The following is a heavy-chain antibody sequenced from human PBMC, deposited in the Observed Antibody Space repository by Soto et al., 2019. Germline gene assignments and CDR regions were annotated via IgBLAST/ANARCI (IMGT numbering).Heavy chain of an antibody. CDR1: GFTFRNYA. D-gene: IGHD1-7*01. V-gene: IGHV3-23*01. CDR2: ISAIDGST. J-gene: IGHJ4*02. CDR3: AGGTMSAAFDI. Sequence: GGSLRLSCAASGFTFRNYAMSWVRQAPGKGLEWVSAISAIDGSTYYADSVRGRLTISRGNSKNTLYLQMNSLRAEDTAVYYCAGGTMSAAFDIWGQGTLVTVSS.